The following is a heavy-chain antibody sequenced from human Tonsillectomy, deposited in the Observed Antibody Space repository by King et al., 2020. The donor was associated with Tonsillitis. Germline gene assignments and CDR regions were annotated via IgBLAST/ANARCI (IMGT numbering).Heavy chain of an antibody. CDR1: GGTFSSYA. CDR2: IIPIFGTA. Sequence: VQLVQSGAEVKKPGSSVKVSCKASGGTFSSYAISWVRQAPGQGLEWMGGIIPIFGTANYAQKFQGRVTITADESTSTAYMELSSLRSEDTAVYYCARDWALYDFPQVDYYYGMDVWGQGTTVTVSS. D-gene: IGHD3-3*01. J-gene: IGHJ6*02. V-gene: IGHV1-69*12. CDR3: ARDWALYDFPQVDYYYGMDV.